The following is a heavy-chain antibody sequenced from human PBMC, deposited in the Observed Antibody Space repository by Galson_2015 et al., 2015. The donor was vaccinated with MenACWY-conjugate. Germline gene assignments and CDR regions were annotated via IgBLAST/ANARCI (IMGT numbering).Heavy chain of an antibody. V-gene: IGHV4-61*08. CDR3: AREFSY. J-gene: IGHJ4*02. CDR2: IYDSGTT. CDR1: GGAARSSGCY. Sequence: LTCTVSGGAARSSGCYWTWIRQPPGPGLEWIGLIYDSGTTKYNPSLKGRVAISRDPSKNQVSLKLSSVTAADTAVYYCAREFSYWGQGTLVTVSS. D-gene: IGHD2/OR15-2a*01.